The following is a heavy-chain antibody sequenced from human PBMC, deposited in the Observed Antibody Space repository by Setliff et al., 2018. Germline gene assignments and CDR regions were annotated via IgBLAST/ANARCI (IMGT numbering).Heavy chain of an antibody. CDR2: INSDGSST. CDR3: ARDPNGDYVGAFDP. V-gene: IGHV3-23*01. Sequence: PGGSLRLSCAASGFTFNTFWMTWVRQAPGKGLVWVSRINSDGSSTYYADSVKGRFTISRDNSRNTLYLQMNSLRAEDTASYYCARDPNGDYVGAFDPWGQGILVTVSS. CDR1: GFTFNTFW. D-gene: IGHD4-17*01. J-gene: IGHJ5*02.